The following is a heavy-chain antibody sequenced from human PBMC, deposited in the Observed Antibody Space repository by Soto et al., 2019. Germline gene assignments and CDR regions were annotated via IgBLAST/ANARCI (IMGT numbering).Heavy chain of an antibody. D-gene: IGHD5-12*01. Sequence: PGKGLEWVAVISYDGSNKYYADSVKGRFTISRDNSKNTLYLQMNSLRAEDTAVYYCAKDRGYSGYYMDVWGKGTTVTVSS. J-gene: IGHJ6*03. V-gene: IGHV3-30*18. CDR2: ISYDGSNK. CDR3: AKDRGYSGYYMDV.